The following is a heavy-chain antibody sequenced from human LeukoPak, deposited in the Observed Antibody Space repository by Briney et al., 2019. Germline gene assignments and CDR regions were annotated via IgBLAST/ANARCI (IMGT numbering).Heavy chain of an antibody. D-gene: IGHD5-12*01. J-gene: IGHJ4*02. CDR1: GGSISSYY. Sequence: SETLSLTCTVSGGSISSYYWSWIRQPPGKGLEWIGYIYHSGSTKYNPSLKSRVTISVDTSKNQFSLKLSSVTAADTAVYYCARDGYSGNDGLWGKGTLVRVSS. CDR2: IYHSGST. V-gene: IGHV4-59*01. CDR3: ARDGYSGNDGL.